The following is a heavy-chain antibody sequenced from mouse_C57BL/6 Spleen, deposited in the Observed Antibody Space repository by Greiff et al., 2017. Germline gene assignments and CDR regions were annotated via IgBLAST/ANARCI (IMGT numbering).Heavy chain of an antibody. J-gene: IGHJ4*01. CDR1: GFSLTSYG. D-gene: IGHD2-5*01. CDR2: IWSGGST. Sequence: QVQLQQSGPGLVQPSQSLSITCTVSGFSLTSYGVHWVRQSPGKGLEWLGVIWSGGSTDYNAAFISRLSISKDNSKSQVFFKMNRLQADDTAIYYCARDPTIVTSYYAMDDWGQGTSVTVSS. CDR3: ARDPTIVTSYYAMDD. V-gene: IGHV2-2*01.